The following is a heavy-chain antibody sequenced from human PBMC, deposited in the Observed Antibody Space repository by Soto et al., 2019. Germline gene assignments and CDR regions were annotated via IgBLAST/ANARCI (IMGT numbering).Heavy chain of an antibody. D-gene: IGHD3-3*01. J-gene: IGHJ6*02. CDR1: GFTFSSYA. V-gene: IGHV3-23*01. CDR3: AKDLHYDFWSGWPNGPV. CDR2: ISGSGGST. Sequence: QSGGSLRLSCAASGFTFSSYAMSWVRQAPGKGLEWVSAISGSGGSTYYADSVKGRFTISRDNSKNTLYLQMNSLRAEDTAVYYCAKDLHYDFWSGWPNGPVWGQGTTVTVSS.